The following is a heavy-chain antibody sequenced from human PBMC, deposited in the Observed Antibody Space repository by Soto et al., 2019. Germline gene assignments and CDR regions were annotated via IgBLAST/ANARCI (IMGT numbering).Heavy chain of an antibody. CDR2: INPNLGHS. CDR1: GYTFTAFH. D-gene: IGHD6-6*01. CDR3: ARAPYRTSSFFFDH. J-gene: IGHJ4*02. V-gene: IGHV1-46*01. Sequence: ASVKVSCKASGYTFTAFHMHWVRQAPGLGLQWMGIINPNLGHSNTAQRFQGRVAMTWDTSTSTVYMELSSLTSDDTAVYYCARAPYRTSSFFFDHWGQGTPVTVSS.